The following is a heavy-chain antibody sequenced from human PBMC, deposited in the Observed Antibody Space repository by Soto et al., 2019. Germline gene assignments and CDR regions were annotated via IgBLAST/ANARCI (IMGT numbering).Heavy chain of an antibody. J-gene: IGHJ5*02. CDR1: GGSIASIYH. CDR3: ARYSSSSVWFDP. Sequence: SETLSLTCAVSGGSIASIYHWAWIRQTPGRGLEWVASIYHTGTTNYNPSLKSRVTISVDTSKNQFSLKLSSVTAADTAVYYCARYSSSSVWFDPWGQGTLVTVSS. V-gene: IGHV4-38-2*01. D-gene: IGHD6-6*01. CDR2: IYHTGTT.